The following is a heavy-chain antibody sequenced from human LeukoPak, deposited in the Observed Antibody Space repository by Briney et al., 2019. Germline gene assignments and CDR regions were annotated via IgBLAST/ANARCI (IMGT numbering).Heavy chain of an antibody. Sequence: ASVKVSCTASGYTFTGYYMHWVRQAPGQGLEWMGWINPNSGGTNYAQKFQGRVTMTRDTSISTAYMELSRLRSDDTAVHYCARVSSQGSGIPDYFDYWGQGILVTVSS. D-gene: IGHD3-10*01. CDR3: ARVSSQGSGIPDYFDY. J-gene: IGHJ4*02. CDR2: INPNSGGT. CDR1: GYTFTGYY. V-gene: IGHV1-2*02.